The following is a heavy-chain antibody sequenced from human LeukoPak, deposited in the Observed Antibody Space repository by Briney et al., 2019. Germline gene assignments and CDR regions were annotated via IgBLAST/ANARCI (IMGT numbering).Heavy chain of an antibody. J-gene: IGHJ4*02. D-gene: IGHD5-18*01. V-gene: IGHV3-33*03. CDR1: GFTFSSHG. CDR2: IWYDGSKK. CDR3: ASGVTAMVIVSGSLFDY. Sequence: GESLRLSCAASGFTFSSHGIHWVRQAPGKGLEWVAIIWYDGSKKYYADSVKGRFTISRDNAKNSLYLQMNSLRAEDTAVYYCASGVTAMVIVSGSLFDYWGQGTLVTVSS.